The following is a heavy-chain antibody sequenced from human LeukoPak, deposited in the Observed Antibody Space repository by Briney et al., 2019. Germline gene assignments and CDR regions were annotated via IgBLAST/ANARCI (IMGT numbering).Heavy chain of an antibody. J-gene: IGHJ4*02. D-gene: IGHD6-19*01. CDR2: IIPIFGTA. V-gene: IGHV1-69*05. Sequence: ASVKVSCKASGGTFSSYAISWVRQAPGQGLEWMGGIIPIFGTANYAQKFQGRVTITTDESTSSAYMELSSLRSEDTAVYYCARGGFASGWYLDYWGQGTLVTVSS. CDR1: GGTFSSYA. CDR3: ARGGFASGWYLDY.